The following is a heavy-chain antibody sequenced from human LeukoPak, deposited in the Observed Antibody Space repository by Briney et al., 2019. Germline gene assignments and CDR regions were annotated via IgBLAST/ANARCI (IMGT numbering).Heavy chain of an antibody. CDR3: ARSHYGDYYYFDY. Sequence: SETLSLTCTVSGGSISGYYWSWIRQSPGKGLEWIGFIYDSGSTNYNPSLKSQITISVDTSKNQFSLKLNSVTAADTAVYYCARSHYGDYYYFDYWGQGTLVTVSS. D-gene: IGHD4-17*01. V-gene: IGHV4-59*08. CDR2: IYDSGST. J-gene: IGHJ4*02. CDR1: GGSISGYY.